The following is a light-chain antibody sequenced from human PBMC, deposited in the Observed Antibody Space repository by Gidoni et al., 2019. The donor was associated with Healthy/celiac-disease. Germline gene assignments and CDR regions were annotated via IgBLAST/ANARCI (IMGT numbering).Light chain of an antibody. V-gene: IGKV3-11*01. CDR2: DAS. J-gene: IGKJ4*01. CDR1: QSVSSY. Sequence: ELALTQSPATLSLSPGERATLSCRASQSVSSYLAWYQQKPGQAPRLLIYDASNRATGIPARFSGSGSGTDFTLTISSLEPEDFAVYYCQQRSNWRVTFGGGTKVEIK. CDR3: QQRSNWRVT.